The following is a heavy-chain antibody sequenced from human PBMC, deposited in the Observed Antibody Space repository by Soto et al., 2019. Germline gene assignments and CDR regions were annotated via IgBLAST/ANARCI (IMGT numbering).Heavy chain of an antibody. D-gene: IGHD3-22*01. J-gene: IGHJ3*02. CDR1: GFTFSSYG. V-gene: IGHV3-48*03. CDR3: AREDFYYDRGSVGPFAI. CDR2: ISSSGSTI. Sequence: GGSLRRSCAASGFTFSSYGMNCVRQAPGKGLEWFSYISSSGSTIYYEDSVKGRFTISRENAKNSMYLQMNSLRAEDTAVYYCAREDFYYDRGSVGPFAIWAQGTMVTVSS.